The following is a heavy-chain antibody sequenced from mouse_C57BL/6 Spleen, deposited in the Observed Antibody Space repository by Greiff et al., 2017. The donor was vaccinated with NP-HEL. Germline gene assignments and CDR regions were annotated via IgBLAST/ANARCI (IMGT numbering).Heavy chain of an antibody. CDR1: GFTFSDYG. J-gene: IGHJ4*01. CDR3: ASSDYYGSRYYAMDY. Sequence: EVKLMESGGGLVKPGGSLKLSCAASGFTFSDYGMHWVRQAPEKGLEWVAYISSGSSTIYYADTVKGRFTISRDNVKNTLFLQMTSLRSEDTAMYYCASSDYYGSRYYAMDYWGQGTSVTVSS. CDR2: ISSGSSTI. D-gene: IGHD1-1*01. V-gene: IGHV5-17*01.